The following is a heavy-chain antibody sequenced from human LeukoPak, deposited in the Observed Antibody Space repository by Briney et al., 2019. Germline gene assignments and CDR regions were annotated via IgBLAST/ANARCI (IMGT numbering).Heavy chain of an antibody. CDR3: ARRGFGELLIYYYYLDV. V-gene: IGHV1-8*01. J-gene: IGHJ6*03. CDR2: MNPNRGNT. CDR1: VYTFTIYD. Sequence: ASVTVSFTSSVYTFTIYDINGVRQAPGEGGGGMGWMNPNRGNTGYTQKFQGRVTITRNTSISTAYMELSSLRSEDTAVYYCARRGFGELLIYYYYLDVWGKGTTVTVSS. D-gene: IGHD3-10*01.